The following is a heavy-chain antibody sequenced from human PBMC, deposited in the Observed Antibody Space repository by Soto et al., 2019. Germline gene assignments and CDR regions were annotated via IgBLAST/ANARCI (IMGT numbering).Heavy chain of an antibody. Sequence: QVQLVQSGAEVKKPGSSVKVSCKASGGTFSSYTVSWVRQAPGQGLEWMGRIIPILGIANYAQKFQGRVTITAAKATGAAYRERSSLRLEDTAVYYCANPPRYWGQGTLATVSS. CDR2: IIPILGIA. CDR3: ANPPRY. J-gene: IGHJ4*02. CDR1: GGTFSSYT. V-gene: IGHV1-69*02.